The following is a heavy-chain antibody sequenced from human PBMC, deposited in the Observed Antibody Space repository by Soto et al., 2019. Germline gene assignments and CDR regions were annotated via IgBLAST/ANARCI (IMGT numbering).Heavy chain of an antibody. J-gene: IGHJ5*02. D-gene: IGHD3-22*01. CDR3: AGAITMIVVET. V-gene: IGHV4-59*01. Sequence: SETLSLTCTVSGGSISSYYWSWIRQPPGKGLEWIGYIYYSGSTNYNPSLKSRVTISVDTSKNQFSLKLSSVTAADTAVYYCAGAITMIVVETWGQGTPVTVSS. CDR1: GGSISSYY. CDR2: IYYSGST.